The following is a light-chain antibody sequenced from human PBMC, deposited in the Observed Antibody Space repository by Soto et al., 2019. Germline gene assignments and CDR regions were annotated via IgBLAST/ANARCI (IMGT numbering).Light chain of an antibody. V-gene: IGKV3-15*01. CDR1: KNVDGD. J-gene: IGKJ1*01. CDR3: QEYNGRSS. CDR2: RTS. Sequence: EGVTTQSPATLSVSPGERATLSCRASKNVDGDFAGYQQKPGQAPRLLIYRTSTRANGTPVRFSGSGSGTEFTLTISSLQSEDFAVYYCQEYNGRSSFGQGTKVEIK.